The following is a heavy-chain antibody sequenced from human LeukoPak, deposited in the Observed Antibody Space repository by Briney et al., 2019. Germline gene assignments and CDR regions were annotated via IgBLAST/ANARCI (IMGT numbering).Heavy chain of an antibody. D-gene: IGHD2-8*01. CDR3: AREAGSSPVYYFDY. V-gene: IGHV1-2*02. CDR1: GYTFTGYY. CDR2: INPNSGGT. J-gene: IGHJ4*02. Sequence: GASVKVSCKASGYTFTGYYMHWVRQAPGQGLEWMGWINPNSGGTNYAQKFQGRVTMTRDTSISTAYMELSRLRSDDTAVYYCAREAGSSPVYYFDYWGQGTLVTVSS.